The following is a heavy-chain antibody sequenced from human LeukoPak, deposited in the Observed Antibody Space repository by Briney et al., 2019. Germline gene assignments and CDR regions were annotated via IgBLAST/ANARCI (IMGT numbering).Heavy chain of an antibody. CDR2: ISSSSSYI. V-gene: IGHV3-21*01. CDR3: ARAVGGDGSGSL. J-gene: IGHJ4*02. Sequence: GGSLRLSCAASGFTFSSYSMNWVRQAPGKGLEWVSSISSSSSYIYYADSVKGRFTISRDNAKNSLYLQMNSLRAEDTAVYYCARAVGGDGSGSLWGPGTLVTVSS. CDR1: GFTFSSYS. D-gene: IGHD3-10*01.